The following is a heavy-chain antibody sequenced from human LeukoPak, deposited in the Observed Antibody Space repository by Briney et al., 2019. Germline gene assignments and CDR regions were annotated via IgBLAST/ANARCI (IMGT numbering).Heavy chain of an antibody. J-gene: IGHJ1*01. CDR1: GYSFTSHW. V-gene: IGHV5-10-1*01. CDR3: ASDGVVVSATPYFQH. D-gene: IGHD2-15*01. Sequence: GESLRISCKGSGYSFTSHWISWVRQMPGKGLEWMGRIDPSDSYTNYSPSFRGHVTISADKSISTAYLQWSSLKASDTAMYYCASDGVVVSATPYFQHWGQGTLVTVSS. CDR2: IDPSDSYT.